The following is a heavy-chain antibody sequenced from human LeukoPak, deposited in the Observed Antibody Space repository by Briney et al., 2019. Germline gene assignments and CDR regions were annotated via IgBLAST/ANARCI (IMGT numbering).Heavy chain of an antibody. CDR2: ISYDGSNK. CDR1: GFTFSSSG. D-gene: IGHD3-3*01. V-gene: IGHV3-30*18. CDR3: AKDLIVYNFWSGYPSYGMDV. Sequence: GGSLRLSCAASGFTFSSSGMHWVRQAPGKGLEWVAVISYDGSNKYYADSVKGRFTISRDNSKNTLYLQMNSLRAEDTAVYYCAKDLIVYNFWSGYPSYGMDVWGQGTTVTVSS. J-gene: IGHJ6*02.